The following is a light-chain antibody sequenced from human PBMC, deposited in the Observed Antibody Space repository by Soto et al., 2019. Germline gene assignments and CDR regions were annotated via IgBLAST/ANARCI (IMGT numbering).Light chain of an antibody. V-gene: IGKV3-20*01. CDR1: QSVSSNY. J-gene: IGKJ3*01. CDR3: QQYGSSRFT. CDR2: GAS. Sequence: EIVLTQSPGTLSLSPGERATLSCRASQSVSSNYLTWYQQKPGQAPRLLIYGASSRATGIPDRFSGSGSGTEFTLTISRLEPEDFAVYYCQQYGSSRFTFGPGTNVAFK.